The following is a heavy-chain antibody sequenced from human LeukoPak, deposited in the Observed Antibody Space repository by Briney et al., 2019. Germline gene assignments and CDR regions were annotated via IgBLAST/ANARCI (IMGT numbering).Heavy chain of an antibody. CDR2: IYHSGST. CDR1: GGSISSSNW. CDR3: ARITIAAVTLIFDY. Sequence: SETLSLTCAVSGGSISSSNWWSWVRQPPGKGLEWIGEIYHSGSTNYNPSLKSRVTISVDKSKNQFSLKLRSVTAADTAVYYCARITIAAVTLIFDYWGQGTLVTVSS. J-gene: IGHJ4*02. D-gene: IGHD6-13*01. V-gene: IGHV4-4*02.